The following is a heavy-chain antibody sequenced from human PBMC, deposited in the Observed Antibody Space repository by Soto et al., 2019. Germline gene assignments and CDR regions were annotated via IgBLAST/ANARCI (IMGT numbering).Heavy chain of an antibody. V-gene: IGHV4-4*02. D-gene: IGHD6-19*01. J-gene: IGHJ4*02. Sequence: SETLSLTCAVSGGSISSSNWWSWVRQPPGKGLEWIGHMYNSGSTNYNPSLKSRVIISVDTSKNQFSLKLSSVTAADTAVYYCARVSSGWYYFDYWGQGTLVTVSS. CDR3: ARVSSGWYYFDY. CDR1: GGSISSSNW. CDR2: MYNSGST.